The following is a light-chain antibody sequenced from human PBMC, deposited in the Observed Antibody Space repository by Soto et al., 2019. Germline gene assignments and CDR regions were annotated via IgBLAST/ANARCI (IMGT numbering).Light chain of an antibody. V-gene: IGLV2-11*01. CDR2: DVS. CDR1: SSDVGGYNY. CDR3: CSYAGSYTFVV. J-gene: IGLJ1*01. Sequence: QSALTQPRSVSGSPGQSVTISCTGTSSDVGGYNYVSWYQQHPGKAPKLMIYDVSKQPSGVPDRFSGSKSGNTASLTISGLQAEDEADYYCCSYAGSYTFVVFGTGTKLTVL.